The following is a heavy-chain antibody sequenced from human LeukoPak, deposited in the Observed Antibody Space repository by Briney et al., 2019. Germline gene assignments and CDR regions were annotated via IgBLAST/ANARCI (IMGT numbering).Heavy chain of an antibody. CDR2: INPNSGGT. J-gene: IGHJ5*02. V-gene: IGHV1-2*02. D-gene: IGHD3-3*01. CDR1: GYTFTGYY. CDR3: ARDITLEWHIKSWFDP. Sequence: ASVKVSCKASGYTFTGYYMHWVRQAPGQGLEWMGWINPNSGGTNYAQKFQGRVTMARDTSISTAYMELSRLRSDDTAVYYCARDITLEWHIKSWFDPWGQGTLVTVSS.